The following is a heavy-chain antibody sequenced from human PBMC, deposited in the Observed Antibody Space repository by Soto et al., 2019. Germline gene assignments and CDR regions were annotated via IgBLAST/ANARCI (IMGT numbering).Heavy chain of an antibody. CDR2: IWYDGSNK. V-gene: IGHV3-33*01. CDR1: GFTFSRYG. J-gene: IGHJ6*02. CDR3: ARDIDLVDIVSTIVTQYSFSGMDV. D-gene: IGHD5-12*01. Sequence: QVQVVESGGGVVQAGRSLRLSCEVSGFTFSRYGMHWVRQAPGKGLEWVAFIWYDGSNKNYGDSVKGRFTVSRDDLKNTVYVQRKGWRVEEPAFYSCARDIDLVDIVSTIVTQYSFSGMDVWGQGPTVPVSS.